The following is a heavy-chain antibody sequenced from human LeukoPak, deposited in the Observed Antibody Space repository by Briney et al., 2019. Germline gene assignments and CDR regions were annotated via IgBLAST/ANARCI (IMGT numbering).Heavy chain of an antibody. V-gene: IGHV3-13*04. Sequence: GGSLRLSCAASGFTFSSCDMHWVRQAAGKSLEWVSVIAVGGDTYYPDSVRGRFTISRENAKNSLYLQMNRLTTGDTAVYYCARGLGGVRGVDYVFDIWGQGTMVTVSS. J-gene: IGHJ3*02. CDR1: GFTFSSCD. CDR2: IAVGGDT. D-gene: IGHD3-10*01. CDR3: ARGLGGVRGVDYVFDI.